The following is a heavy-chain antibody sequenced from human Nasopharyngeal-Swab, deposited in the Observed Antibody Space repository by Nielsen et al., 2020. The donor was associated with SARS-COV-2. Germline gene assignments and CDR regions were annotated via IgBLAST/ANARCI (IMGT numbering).Heavy chain of an antibody. CDR3: AKDQRWAAHGVDAFDI. D-gene: IGHD6-6*01. CDR2: ISGSGGST. V-gene: IGHV3-23*01. J-gene: IGHJ3*02. Sequence: VRQAPGKGLEWVSAISGSGGSTYYADSVKGRFTISRDNSKNTLYLQMNSLRAEDTAVYYCAKDQRWAAHGVDAFDIWGQGTMVTVSS.